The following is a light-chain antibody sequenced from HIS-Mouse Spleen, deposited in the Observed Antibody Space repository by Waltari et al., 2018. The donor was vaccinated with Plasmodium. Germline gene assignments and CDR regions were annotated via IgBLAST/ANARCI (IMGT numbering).Light chain of an antibody. Sequence: SYELTQPPSVSVSPGQTARITCSGDALPTQYAYWYQQKPGQAPVLVIYKDRERPSGIPERFSGSSSGTTVTLTISGVQAEDEADYYCQSADSSGTYRVFGGGTKLTVL. V-gene: IGLV3-25*03. J-gene: IGLJ2*01. CDR2: KDR. CDR1: ALPTQY. CDR3: QSADSSGTYRV.